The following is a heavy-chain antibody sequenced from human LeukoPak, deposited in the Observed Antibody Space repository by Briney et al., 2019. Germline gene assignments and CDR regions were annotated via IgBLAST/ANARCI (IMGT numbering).Heavy chain of an antibody. CDR2: ISAYNDNT. CDR1: GYTFTNYG. Sequence: ASVKVSCKASGYTFTNYGISWVRQAPGQGLDWMGWISAYNDNTNYAQKLQGRVTMTTDTSTSTAYMELRSLRSDGTAVYYCAREWRSNVEANCFGPWGQGTLVTVSS. CDR3: AREWRSNVEANCFGP. D-gene: IGHD2/OR15-2a*01. J-gene: IGHJ5*02. V-gene: IGHV1-18*01.